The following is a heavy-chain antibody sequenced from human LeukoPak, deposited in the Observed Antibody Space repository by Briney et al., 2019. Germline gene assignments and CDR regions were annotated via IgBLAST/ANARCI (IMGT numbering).Heavy chain of an antibody. CDR1: GGSISSYY. Sequence: SETLSLTCTVSGGSISSYYWSWIRQPPGKGLEWIGYISYSGSTNYNPSLPSRVPISVDTSKNQFALKLSSVTAADTAVYYCARYIWGSYPTFEDYWGQGTLVTVSS. CDR2: ISYSGST. D-gene: IGHD3-16*02. J-gene: IGHJ4*02. CDR3: ARYIWGSYPTFEDY. V-gene: IGHV4-59*01.